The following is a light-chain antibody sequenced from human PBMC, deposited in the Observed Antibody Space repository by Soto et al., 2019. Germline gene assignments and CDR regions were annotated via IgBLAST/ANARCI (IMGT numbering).Light chain of an antibody. CDR3: HRYGSHPIT. Sequence: EIVLTQSPGTLSLSPGERATLSCRASQSVSSSYLAWYQQKPGQAPRLLIYGASSRATGIPDRFSGIGSGTHFTLTISRLGPEDFAVYYCHRYGSHPITFSQGKRLEIK. CDR1: QSVSSSY. J-gene: IGKJ5*01. V-gene: IGKV3-20*01. CDR2: GAS.